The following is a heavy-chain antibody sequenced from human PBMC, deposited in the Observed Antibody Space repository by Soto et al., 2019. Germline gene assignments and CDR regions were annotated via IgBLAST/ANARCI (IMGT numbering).Heavy chain of an antibody. CDR1: GSSINSSGYY. J-gene: IGHJ4*02. D-gene: IGHD3-3*02. Sequence: SETLSLTCTVSGSSINSSGYYWGWIRQPPGRGLEWIGSMFYGVSAYYNPSLNRRVTVSVDTPKNQFSLNLRSVTAADTAVYYCARLPSRHLVDYWGQGTLVTVSS. V-gene: IGHV4-39*01. CDR3: ARLPSRHLVDY. CDR2: MFYGVSA.